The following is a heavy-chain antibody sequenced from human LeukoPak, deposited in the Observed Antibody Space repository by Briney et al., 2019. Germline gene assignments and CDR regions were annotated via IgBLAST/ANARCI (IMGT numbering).Heavy chain of an antibody. CDR1: GFTFSSYN. V-gene: IGHV3-21*01. CDR3: ARDLDREGGIGYY. J-gene: IGHJ4*02. Sequence: PGGSLRLSCAASGFTFSSYNMNWVRQAPGKGLEWVSYISTTSSYIYYADSVKGRFAISRDDAKDSLYLQMNSLRAEDTAVYYCARDLDREGGIGYYWGQGTLVTVSS. CDR2: ISTTSSYI. D-gene: IGHD3-16*02.